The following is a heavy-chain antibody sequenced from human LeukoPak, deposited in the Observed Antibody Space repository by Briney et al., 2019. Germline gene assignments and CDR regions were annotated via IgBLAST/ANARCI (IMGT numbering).Heavy chain of an antibody. Sequence: VSLRLSCTASGFTFGDYLMSWIRQPPGKGLEWIGEINHSGSTNYNPSLKSRVTISVDTSKNQFSLKLSSVTAADTAVYYCARGSGLDIVVVPAVPKPYYYYMDVWGKGTTITVSS. CDR2: INHSGST. V-gene: IGHV4-34*01. CDR1: GFTFGDYL. D-gene: IGHD2-2*03. J-gene: IGHJ6*03. CDR3: ARGSGLDIVVVPAVPKPYYYYMDV.